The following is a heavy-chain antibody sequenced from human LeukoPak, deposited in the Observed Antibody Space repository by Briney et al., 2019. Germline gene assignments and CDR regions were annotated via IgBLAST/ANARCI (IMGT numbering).Heavy chain of an antibody. V-gene: IGHV3-21*01. CDR3: ARDQGVAGTEYGY. Sequence: KPGGCLRLSCADCGFTFSRYSMKWVSEAPGGGRGKVSSISSSSSEIYCAESVKGRYTISRENEKNSLYVKMKTQVDADTAVYQCARDQGVAGTEYGYLGQGTLVTVPS. CDR1: GFTFSRYS. CDR2: ISSSSSEI. J-gene: IGHJ4*02. D-gene: IGHD6-19*01.